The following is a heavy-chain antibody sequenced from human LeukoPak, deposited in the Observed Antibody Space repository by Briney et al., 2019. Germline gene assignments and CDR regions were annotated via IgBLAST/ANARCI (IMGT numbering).Heavy chain of an antibody. Sequence: GGSLRLSCAASGFTFSSYWMSWVRQAPGKGLEWVANIKQDGSEKYYVDSVKGRFTISRDNAKNSLYLQMNSLRAEDTAVYYCARDGGAVDTVYGMDVWGKGTTVTVTS. CDR3: ARDGGAVDTVYGMDV. CDR2: IKQDGSEK. V-gene: IGHV3-7*03. CDR1: GFTFSSYW. J-gene: IGHJ6*04. D-gene: IGHD3-16*01.